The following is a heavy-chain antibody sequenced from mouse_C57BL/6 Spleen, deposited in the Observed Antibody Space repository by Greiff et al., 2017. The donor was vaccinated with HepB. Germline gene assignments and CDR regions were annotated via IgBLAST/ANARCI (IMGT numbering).Heavy chain of an antibody. Sequence: QVQLKQSGAELARPGASVKLSCKASGYTFTSYGISWVKQRTGQGLEWIGEIYPRSGNTYYNEKFKGKATLTADKSSSTAYMELRSLTSEDSAVYFCASPYYYGSSPYYAMDYWGQGTSVTVSS. D-gene: IGHD1-1*01. J-gene: IGHJ4*01. CDR3: ASPYYYGSSPYYAMDY. CDR2: IYPRSGNT. CDR1: GYTFTSYG. V-gene: IGHV1-81*01.